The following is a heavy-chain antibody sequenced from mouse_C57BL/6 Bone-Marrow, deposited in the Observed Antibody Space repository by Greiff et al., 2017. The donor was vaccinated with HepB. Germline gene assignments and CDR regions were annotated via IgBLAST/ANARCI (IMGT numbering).Heavy chain of an antibody. CDR3: ARRGYYGSSPRGEGY. Sequence: EVQLQQSVAELVRPGASVKLSCTASGFNIKNTYMHWVKLRPEQGLEWIGRIDPANGNTKYAPKFQGKATITADTSSNTAYLQLSSLTSEDTAIYYCARRGYYGSSPRGEGYWGQGTTLTDSS. V-gene: IGHV14-3*01. CDR2: IDPANGNT. J-gene: IGHJ2*01. D-gene: IGHD1-1*01. CDR1: GFNIKNTY.